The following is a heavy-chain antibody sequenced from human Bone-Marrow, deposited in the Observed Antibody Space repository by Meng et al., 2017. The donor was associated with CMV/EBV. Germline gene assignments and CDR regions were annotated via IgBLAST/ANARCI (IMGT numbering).Heavy chain of an antibody. J-gene: IGHJ4*02. D-gene: IGHD6-13*01. Sequence: GESLKISCAGFGFTFRNYWMGWVRQAPGEGLEWVANIKQDGSDEYSVDSVKGRFTISRDNARKSLYLQMNSLRAEDTAVYYCAKDPSHRATGLYYFDYWGQGTLVTVSS. CDR1: GFTFRNYW. V-gene: IGHV3-7*01. CDR2: IKQDGSDE. CDR3: AKDPSHRATGLYYFDY.